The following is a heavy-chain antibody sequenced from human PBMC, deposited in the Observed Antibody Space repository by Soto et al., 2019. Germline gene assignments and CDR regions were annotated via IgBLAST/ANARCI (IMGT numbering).Heavy chain of an antibody. CDR3: ARSAVAGAGYFQH. CDR1: GGSVSGGVYY. D-gene: IGHD6-19*01. J-gene: IGHJ1*01. V-gene: IGHV4-31*03. Sequence: QVQLQESGPGLVKPSQTLSLTCTVSGGSVSGGVYYWNWIRQHPEKGLEWIGYIYYSGSTYYNPSLRSRVTISADTSKNQFSMKLSSVTVADTAVYCCARSAVAGAGYFQHWGQGTKVIVSS. CDR2: IYYSGST.